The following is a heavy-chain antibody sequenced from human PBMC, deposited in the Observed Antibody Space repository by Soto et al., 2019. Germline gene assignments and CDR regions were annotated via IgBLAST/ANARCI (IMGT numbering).Heavy chain of an antibody. D-gene: IGHD3-22*01. V-gene: IGHV3-15*07. CDR3: TTDSLFTMILFRFDF. Sequence: PVVSLRLSCAASDFTFSTAWINCVRQAPGKGLEWVGRIKSKIDGGTTDFAASVEGRFAISRDDSTDMVYLQMNSLKPEDTAMYYCTTDSLFTMILFRFDFWGHGTQVPVSS. CDR1: DFTFSTAW. J-gene: IGHJ4*01. CDR2: IKSKIDGGTT.